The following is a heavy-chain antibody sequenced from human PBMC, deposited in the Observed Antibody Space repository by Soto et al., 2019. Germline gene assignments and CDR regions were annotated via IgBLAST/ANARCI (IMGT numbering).Heavy chain of an antibody. CDR1: GFTFSSYE. CDR3: ASRTISAVVRYYGMDV. J-gene: IGHJ6*02. CDR2: ISSSVSTI. Sequence: GGSLRLSCAASGFTFSSYEMNWVRQAPGKGLEWVSYISSSVSTIYYADSVKGRFTISRDNAKNSLYLQMNSLRAEDTAVYYCASRTISAVVRYYGMDVWGQGTTVTVSS. D-gene: IGHD3-3*01. V-gene: IGHV3-48*03.